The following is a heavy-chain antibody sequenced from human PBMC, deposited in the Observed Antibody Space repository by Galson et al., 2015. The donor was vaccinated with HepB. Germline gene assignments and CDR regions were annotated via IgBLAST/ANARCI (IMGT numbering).Heavy chain of an antibody. V-gene: IGHV3-74*01. Sequence: SLRLSCAASGFTFSSYWMHWVRQAPGKGLVWVSRINSDGSSTSYADSVKGRFTISRDNAKNTLYLQMNSLRAEDTAVYYCAREAREGGGPTYCSSTSCYWDYYYYYMDVWGKGTSVTVSS. CDR2: INSDGSST. J-gene: IGHJ6*03. CDR1: GFTFSSYW. CDR3: AREAREGGGPTYCSSTSCYWDYYYYYMDV. D-gene: IGHD2-2*01.